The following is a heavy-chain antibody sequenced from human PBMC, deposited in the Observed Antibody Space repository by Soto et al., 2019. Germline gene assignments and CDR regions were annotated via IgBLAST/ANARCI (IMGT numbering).Heavy chain of an antibody. J-gene: IGHJ6*02. CDR3: ARAPQPAAIHDAGYYCYGMDV. CDR2: IIPIFGTA. Sequence: GASVKVSCKASGGTFSSYAISWVRQAPGQGLEWVGGIIPIFGTANYAQKFQGRVTITADESTSTAYMELSSLRSEDTAVYYCARAPQPAAIHDAGYYCYGMDVWGQGTTVTVSS. D-gene: IGHD2-2*02. V-gene: IGHV1-69*13. CDR1: GGTFSSYA.